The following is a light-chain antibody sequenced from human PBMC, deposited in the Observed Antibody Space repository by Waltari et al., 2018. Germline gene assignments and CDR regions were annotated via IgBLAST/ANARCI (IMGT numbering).Light chain of an antibody. J-gene: IGLJ3*02. CDR1: SSDIGTYDI. V-gene: IGLV2-23*02. Sequence: QAALTQPAAVSVSPVQSVTISCTGASSDIGTYDIVSWYQEHPGNAPKLVISDVSKRPSGVSDRFSGSKSGDTASLTISGLQFEDEADYYCCSYAGNYVWVFGGGTRLTVL. CDR3: CSYAGNYVWV. CDR2: DVS.